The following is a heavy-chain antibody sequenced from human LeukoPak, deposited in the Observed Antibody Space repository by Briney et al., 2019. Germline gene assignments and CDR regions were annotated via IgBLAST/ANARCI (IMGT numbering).Heavy chain of an antibody. V-gene: IGHV3-21*01. CDR3: ARSARLMKGVVEVTALDD. Sequence: GGSLRLSCAASGFTFNRYNMNWVRRARGKGLEGVSSISTSSSYIYYADSVRGRFTIARDNPKNSVYLEMNSLRADDTAVYYCARSARLMKGVVEVTALDDWGQGTLVTVSS. D-gene: IGHD3-3*01. CDR2: ISTSSSYI. CDR1: GFTFNRYN. J-gene: IGHJ4*02.